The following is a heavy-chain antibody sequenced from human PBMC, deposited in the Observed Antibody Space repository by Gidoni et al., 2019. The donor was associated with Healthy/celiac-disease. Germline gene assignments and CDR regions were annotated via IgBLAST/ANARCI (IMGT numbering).Heavy chain of an antibody. V-gene: IGHV3-21*01. CDR2: ISSSSSYI. J-gene: IGHJ6*02. CDR3: ASGVDSSSWYAGAYYYYGMDV. Sequence: EVQLVESGGGLVKPGGSLRLSCAASGFTFSSYSMNWVRQAPGKGLEWVSSISSSSSYIYYADSVKGRFTISRDNAKNSLYLQMNSLRAEDTAVYYCASGVDSSSWYAGAYYYYGMDVWGQGTTVTVSS. CDR1: GFTFSSYS. D-gene: IGHD6-13*01.